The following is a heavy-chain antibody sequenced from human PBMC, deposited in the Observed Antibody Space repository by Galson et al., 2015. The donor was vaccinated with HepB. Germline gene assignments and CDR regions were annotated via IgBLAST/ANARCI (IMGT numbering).Heavy chain of an antibody. V-gene: IGHV1-18*01. J-gene: IGHJ6*02. Sequence: SVKVSCKASGYTFTSYGISWVRQAPGQGLEWMGWISAYNGNTNYAQKLQGRVTMTTDTSTSTAYMELRSLRSDDTAVYYCARDSWLYADSVAGRKTGLFYGMDVWGQGTTVTVSS. CDR1: GYTFTSYG. CDR3: ARDSWLYADSVAGRKTGLFYGMDV. D-gene: IGHD6-19*01. CDR2: ISAYNGNT.